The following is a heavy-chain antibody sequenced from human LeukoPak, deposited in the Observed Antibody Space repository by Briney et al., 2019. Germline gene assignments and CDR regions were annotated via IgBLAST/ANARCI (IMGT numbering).Heavy chain of an antibody. J-gene: IGHJ3*02. CDR1: GHTLTEIF. CDR2: VDPEDYET. V-gene: IGHV1-24*01. D-gene: IGHD2-2*01. CDR3: TTYTEIEVVPAAIYPRGAFDI. Sequence: ASVKGSSKVSGHTLTEIFMHWVRQAPGKGFEWMGGVDPEDYETINAQKFQGRVTMTEDTSTDTAYMELSSLKTEDTAMYYCTTYTEIEVVPAAIYPRGAFDIWGQGTMVTVSS.